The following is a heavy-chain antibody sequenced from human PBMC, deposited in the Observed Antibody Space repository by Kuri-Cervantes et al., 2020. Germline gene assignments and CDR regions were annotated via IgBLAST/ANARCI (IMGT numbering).Heavy chain of an antibody. D-gene: IGHD3-22*01. Sequence: ASVKVSCKASGYTFTSYGISWVRQAPGQGLEWMGWISAYNGNTNYAQKLQGRVTMTTDTSTSTAYMELSSLRSDDTAVYYCARVGDYDSSGDGAFDVWGQGTMVTVSS. CDR3: ARVGDYDSSGDGAFDV. J-gene: IGHJ3*01. CDR2: ISAYNGNT. CDR1: GYTFTSYG. V-gene: IGHV1-18*01.